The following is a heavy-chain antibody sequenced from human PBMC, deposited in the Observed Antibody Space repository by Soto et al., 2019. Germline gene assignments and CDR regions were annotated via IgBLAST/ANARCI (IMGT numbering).Heavy chain of an antibody. D-gene: IGHD3-16*02. CDR2: IIPIFGTA. CDR1: GGTFSSYA. Sequence: ASVKVSCKASGGTFSSYAISWVRQAPGQGLEWMGGIIPIFGTANYAQKFQGRVTITADESTSTAYMELSSLRSEDTAVYYCARDLSVEGGNYYYYYGMDVWGQGTTVTVSS. CDR3: ARDLSVEGGNYYYYYGMDV. V-gene: IGHV1-69*13. J-gene: IGHJ6*02.